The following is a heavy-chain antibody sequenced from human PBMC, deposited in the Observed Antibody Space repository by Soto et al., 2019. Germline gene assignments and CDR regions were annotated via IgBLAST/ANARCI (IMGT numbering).Heavy chain of an antibody. CDR3: ARDENCSGGSCSGRYFQH. Sequence: QVQLVQSGAEVKKPGASVKVSCKASGYTFTSYAMHWVRQAPGQRLEWMGWINAGNGNTKYSQKFQGRVTITSDTSASTAYMELSSLRSEDTAVYYCARDENCSGGSCSGRYFQHWGQGTLVTVSS. V-gene: IGHV1-3*01. CDR2: INAGNGNT. J-gene: IGHJ1*01. D-gene: IGHD2-15*01. CDR1: GYTFTSYA.